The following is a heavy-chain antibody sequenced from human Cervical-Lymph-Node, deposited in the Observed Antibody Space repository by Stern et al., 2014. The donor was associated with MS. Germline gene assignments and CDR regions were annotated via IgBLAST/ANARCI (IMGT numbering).Heavy chain of an antibody. CDR3: ATQHSGGWFAFDI. J-gene: IGHJ3*02. CDR2: IYNTGST. D-gene: IGHD2-15*01. CDR1: GGSISSYY. V-gene: IGHV4-4*08. Sequence: QVQLQESGPGLVKSSETLSLTCAVSGGSISSYYWSWIRLPPGKGLEWIGYIYNTGSTNYNPSLKSLVTISVDSSKNQFSLRLNSVTAADTAMYYCATQHSGGWFAFDIWGQGTMVTVSS.